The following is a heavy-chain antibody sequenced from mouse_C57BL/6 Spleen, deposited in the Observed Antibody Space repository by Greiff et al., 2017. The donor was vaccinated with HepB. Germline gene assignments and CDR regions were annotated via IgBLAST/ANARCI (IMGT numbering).Heavy chain of an antibody. Sequence: VKLQESGPGLVAPSPSLSITCTVSGFSLPSYGVDWVRQPPGKGLAWLGVICGGGSTNYNSALMSRLSTSKDNSKSQVILKMNRLQTDDTAMYYCAKHGRGSDDYWGQGTSVTVSS. D-gene: IGHD4-1*01. V-gene: IGHV2-9*01. J-gene: IGHJ4*01. CDR3: AKHGRGSDDY. CDR2: ICGGGST. CDR1: GFSLPSYG.